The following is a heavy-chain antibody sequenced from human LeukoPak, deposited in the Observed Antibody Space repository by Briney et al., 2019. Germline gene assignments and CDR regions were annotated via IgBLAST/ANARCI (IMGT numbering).Heavy chain of an antibody. CDR2: INSDGSSI. D-gene: IGHD3-16*01. Sequence: GGSLRLSCAASGFTFSSHWMHWVRQAPGKGLVWVSRINSDGSSISYADSVKGRFTISRDIAKNTLYLQMSNLRAEDTAVYFCARGGGLDVWGQGATVTVSS. CDR3: ARGGGLDV. J-gene: IGHJ6*02. V-gene: IGHV3-74*01. CDR1: GFTFSSHW.